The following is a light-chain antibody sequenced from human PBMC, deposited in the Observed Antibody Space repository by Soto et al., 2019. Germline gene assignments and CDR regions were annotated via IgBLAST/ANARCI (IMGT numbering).Light chain of an antibody. V-gene: IGLV2-14*01. CDR1: SSDVGAYNY. CDR2: GVT. CDR3: SSYTPSSAYV. Sequence: QSALTQPASVSGSPGQSITVSCTGTSSDVGAYNYVSWYQQHPGKAPKLMIYGVTYRPSGVSSRFSASKSGNTASLTISGLQAEDEADYYCSSYTPSSAYVFGAGTKLTVL. J-gene: IGLJ1*01.